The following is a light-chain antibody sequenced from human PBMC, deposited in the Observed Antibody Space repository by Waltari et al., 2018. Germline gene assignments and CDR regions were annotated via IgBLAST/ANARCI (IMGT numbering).Light chain of an antibody. CDR2: NVS. V-gene: IGLV2-14*03. CDR3: SSFTTGSTGL. Sequence: WYQQHPGRAPRIIIRNVSERPSGVPHRFSGSKSGNTASLTISSLRSEDESLYFCSSFTTGSTGLFGGGTKLTVL. J-gene: IGLJ2*01.